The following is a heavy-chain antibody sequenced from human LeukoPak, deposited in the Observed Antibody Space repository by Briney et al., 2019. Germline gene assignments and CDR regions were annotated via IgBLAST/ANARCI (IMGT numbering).Heavy chain of an antibody. CDR3: ARAIYYYDSSDYYGPYYYYMDV. D-gene: IGHD3-22*01. V-gene: IGHV1-18*01. Sequence: ASVKVSCKASGYTFTSYGISWVRQAPGQGLEWMGWISAYNGNTNYAQKLQGRVTMTTDTSTSTAYMELRSLRSDDTAVYYCARAIYYYDSSDYYGPYYYYMDVWGKGTTVTVSS. CDR2: ISAYNGNT. CDR1: GYTFTSYG. J-gene: IGHJ6*03.